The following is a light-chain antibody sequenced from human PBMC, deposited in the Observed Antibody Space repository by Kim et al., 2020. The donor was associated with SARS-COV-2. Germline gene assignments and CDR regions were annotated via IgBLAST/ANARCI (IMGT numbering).Light chain of an antibody. CDR3: AAWDGRLKGVI. V-gene: IGLV1-44*01. Sequence: QSVLTQPPSASGTPGQRVTISCSGSSSNIVSNTVNWYQQLPGTAPKLLIYSNDQRPSGVPDRISGSKSGTSASLAISGLQSEDEAEYFCAAWDGRLKGVIFGGGTKLTVL. CDR1: SSNIVSNT. J-gene: IGLJ2*01. CDR2: SND.